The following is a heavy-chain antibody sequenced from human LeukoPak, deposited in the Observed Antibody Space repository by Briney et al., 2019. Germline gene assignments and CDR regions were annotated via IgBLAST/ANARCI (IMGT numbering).Heavy chain of an antibody. V-gene: IGHV3-30*04. CDR2: MSYDGSNK. D-gene: IGHD3-22*01. Sequence: GGSLRLSCAASGFTLNLYAMHWVRQAPGKGLEWVAVMSYDGSNKYYTDSVRGRFTISRDNSRNTLYVQINNLRPEDTAVYYCARGDHYYDSSAFIDFWGQGTLVTVSS. CDR3: ARGDHYYDSSAFIDF. CDR1: GFTLNLYA. J-gene: IGHJ4*02.